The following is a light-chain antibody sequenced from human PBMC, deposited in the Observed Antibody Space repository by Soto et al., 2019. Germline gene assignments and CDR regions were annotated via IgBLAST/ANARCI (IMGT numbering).Light chain of an antibody. CDR1: QSVGSN. CDR2: DAS. J-gene: IGKJ2*01. Sequence: EIVMTQSPATLSVSPGERATLSCRASQSVGSNLAWYQQNPGQAPRLLIYDASTRATGIPARFSGGGSGTDFTLTISSLQSEDFAVYYCQQYNNWYTFGQGTKLEIK. CDR3: QQYNNWYT. V-gene: IGKV3-15*01.